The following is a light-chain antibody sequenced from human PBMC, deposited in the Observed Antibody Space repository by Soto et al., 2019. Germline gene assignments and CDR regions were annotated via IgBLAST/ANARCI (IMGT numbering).Light chain of an antibody. CDR1: SSDVGDYNY. Sequence: QSVLAQPASVSGFPGQSITISCTGTSSDVGDYNYVSWYQQHPGKAPKLMIYEVNNRPSGVSNRFSGSKSGNTASLTISGLQAEDEADYYCSSYTSSSTLVFGTGTKVTVL. CDR2: EVN. J-gene: IGLJ1*01. V-gene: IGLV2-14*01. CDR3: SSYTSSSTLV.